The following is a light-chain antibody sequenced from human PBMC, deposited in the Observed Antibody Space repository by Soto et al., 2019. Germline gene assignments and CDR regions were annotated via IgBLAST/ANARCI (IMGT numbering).Light chain of an antibody. CDR1: QSVSGN. V-gene: IGKV3-15*01. CDR3: QQYNNWGT. J-gene: IGKJ1*01. CDR2: GAS. Sequence: EIVMTQSPATLSVSPGERATLSCRASQSVSGNLAWYQQKPGQAPRLLIYGASTRATGIPARFSGSGSGTEFTLTISSQQSEDFAVYYCQQYNNWGTFGQGTKVEIK.